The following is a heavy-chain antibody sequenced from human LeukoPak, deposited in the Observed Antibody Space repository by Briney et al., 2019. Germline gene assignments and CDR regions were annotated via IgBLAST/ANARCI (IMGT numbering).Heavy chain of an antibody. J-gene: IGHJ6*03. CDR2: IYYSGST. CDR1: GGSISSSSYY. Sequence: SETLSLTCTVSGGSISSSSYYWGWIRQPPGKGLEWIGSIYYSGSTYYNPSLKSRVTISVDTSKNQFSLKLSSVTAADTAVYYCARDLSVSYYYDSSGYYMDVWGKGTTVTVSS. CDR3: ARDLSVSYYYDSSGYYMDV. D-gene: IGHD3-22*01. V-gene: IGHV4-39*07.